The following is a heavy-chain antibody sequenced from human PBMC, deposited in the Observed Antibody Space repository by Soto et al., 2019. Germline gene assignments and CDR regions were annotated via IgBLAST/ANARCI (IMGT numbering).Heavy chain of an antibody. V-gene: IGHV1-69*13. D-gene: IGHD2-15*01. Sequence: SVKVSCKASGGTFSSYAISWVRQAPGQGLEWMGGIIPIFGTANYAQKFQGRVTITADESTSTAYMELSSLRSEDTAVYYCASLAATRKNYYYYGMDVWGQGTTVTVSS. CDR2: IIPIFGTA. CDR3: ASLAATRKNYYYYGMDV. J-gene: IGHJ6*02. CDR1: GGTFSSYA.